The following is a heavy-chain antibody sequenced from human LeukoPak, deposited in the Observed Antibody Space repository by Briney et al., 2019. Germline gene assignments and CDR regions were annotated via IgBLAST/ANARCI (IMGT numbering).Heavy chain of an antibody. CDR3: ARAHTFSCNGGPCPFFPDY. J-gene: IGHJ4*02. CDR1: GGSISSYY. D-gene: IGHD2/OR15-2a*01. V-gene: IGHV4-4*07. Sequence: SETLSLTCTVSGGSISSYYWSWIRQPAGKALEWIGRIYSSGNTNYNPSLESRVTMSVDTSKNQFSLKLTSVTAADTAVYYCARAHTFSCNGGPCPFFPDYWGQGTLVTVSS. CDR2: IYSSGNT.